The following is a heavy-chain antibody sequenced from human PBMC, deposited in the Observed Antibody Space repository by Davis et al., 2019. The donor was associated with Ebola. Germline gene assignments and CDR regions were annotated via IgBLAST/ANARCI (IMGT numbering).Heavy chain of an antibody. CDR3: ARDLGMVRGYYFDY. D-gene: IGHD3-10*01. CDR1: GYTFTSYD. CDR2: MNPNSGNT. Sequence: AASVKVSCKASGYTFTSYDINWVRQATGQGLEWMGWMNPNSGNTGYAQKLQGRVTMTTDTSTSTAYMELRSLRSDDTAVYYCARDLGMVRGYYFDYWGQGTLVTVSS. V-gene: IGHV1-8*01. J-gene: IGHJ4*02.